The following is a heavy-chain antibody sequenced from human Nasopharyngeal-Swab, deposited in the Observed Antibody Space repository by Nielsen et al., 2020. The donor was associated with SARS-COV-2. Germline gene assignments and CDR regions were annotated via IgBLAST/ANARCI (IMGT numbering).Heavy chain of an antibody. CDR2: IIPIFGTA. V-gene: IGHV1-69*13. J-gene: IGHJ6*03. D-gene: IGHD1-26*01. Sequence: SVKVSCMASGGTFSSYAISWVRQAPGQGLEWMGGIIPIFGTANYAQKFQGRVTITADESTSTAYMELSSLRSEDTAVYYCAVGATGYYYMDVWGKGTTVTVSS. CDR3: AVGATGYYYMDV. CDR1: GGTFSSYA.